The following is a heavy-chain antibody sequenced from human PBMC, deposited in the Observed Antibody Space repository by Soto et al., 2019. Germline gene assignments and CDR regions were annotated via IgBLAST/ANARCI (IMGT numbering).Heavy chain of an antibody. CDR2: IYQGGST. D-gene: IGHD6-13*01. CDR1: SGSITSRSW. V-gene: IGHV4-4*02. CDR3: ASHLIMPGTRGFEY. Sequence: QVQLRESGPGLVKPSGTLSLTCAISSGSITSRSWWSWVRQPPGKGLEWIGEIYQGGSTNYNASLKSRLTISMDKSQNQFSLRLNSVTAADTAVYFCASHLIMPGTRGFEYWGQGSLVTVSS. J-gene: IGHJ4*02.